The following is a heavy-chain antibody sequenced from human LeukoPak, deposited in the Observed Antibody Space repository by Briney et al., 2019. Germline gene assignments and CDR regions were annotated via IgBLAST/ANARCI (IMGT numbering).Heavy chain of an antibody. J-gene: IGHJ4*02. CDR2: TYHSGST. D-gene: IGHD6-6*01. CDR3: ARGVARSSKFHFSYYFDY. V-gene: IGHV4-39*07. CDR1: GGSISSSRYY. Sequence: SETLSLTCIVSGGSISSSRYYWGWIRPPQGTGPEWIGSTYHSGSTYYNPSLKSRVTISVDTSKNQFSLNLSSVTAADTAVYYCARGVARSSKFHFSYYFDYWGQGTLVTVSS.